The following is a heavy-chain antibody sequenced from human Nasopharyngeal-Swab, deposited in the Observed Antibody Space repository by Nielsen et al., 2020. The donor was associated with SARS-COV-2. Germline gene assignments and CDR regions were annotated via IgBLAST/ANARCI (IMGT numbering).Heavy chain of an antibody. Sequence: SQTLSLTCAISGDSVPSNSAAWNWIRQSPSRGLEWLGRTYYRSKWYNDYAVSVKSRITINPDTSKNQFSLQLNSVTPEDTAVYYCARVGRWELPGAFDIWGQGTMVTVSS. CDR3: ARVGRWELPGAFDI. J-gene: IGHJ3*02. CDR1: GDSVPSNSAA. CDR2: TYYRSKWYN. D-gene: IGHD1-26*01. V-gene: IGHV6-1*01.